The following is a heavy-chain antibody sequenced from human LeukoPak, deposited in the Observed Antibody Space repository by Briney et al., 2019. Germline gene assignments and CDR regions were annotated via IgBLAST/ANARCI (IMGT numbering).Heavy chain of an antibody. CDR2: IYWDKEK. Sequence: SCATLVNPTQTLTLTCTFFGFSLITSGVGVDWIRKPPGKAPECLALIYWDKEKRYQPSLGRRPTISKDTSKKPVVLTITNIAPVDTATYYWRDPVFQRSYWESGKFDYWGQGTPVTVSS. D-gene: IGHD3-10*01. CDR3: RDPVFQRSYWESGKFDY. V-gene: IGHV2-5*02. CDR1: GFSLITSGVG. J-gene: IGHJ4*02.